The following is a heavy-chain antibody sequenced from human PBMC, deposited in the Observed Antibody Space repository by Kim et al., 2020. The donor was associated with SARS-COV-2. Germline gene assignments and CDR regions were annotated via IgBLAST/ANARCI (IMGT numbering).Heavy chain of an antibody. CDR3: ARDRDPGAAGSWYFNWFDP. V-gene: IGHV1-18*04. D-gene: IGHD6-13*01. CDR1: GYTFTSYG. Sequence: ASVKVSCKASGYTFTSYGISWVRQAPGQGLEWMVWISAYNGNTNYSQKLQGRVTMTTDTSTSTAYMELRSLRSDDTAVYYCARDRDPGAAGSWYFNWFDPWGQGTRVTVSS. J-gene: IGHJ5*02. CDR2: ISAYNGNT.